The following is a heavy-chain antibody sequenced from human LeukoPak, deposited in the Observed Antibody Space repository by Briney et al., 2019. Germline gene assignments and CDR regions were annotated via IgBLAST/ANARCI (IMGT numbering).Heavy chain of an antibody. V-gene: IGHV4-34*01. Sequence: PSETLSLTCTVSGASVSATNYYWSWIRQPPGKGLEWIGEINHSGSTNYNPSLKSRVTISVDTSKNQFSLKLSSVTAADTAVYYCARTPFDYVWGSYRSAAGDYWGQGTLVTVSS. CDR1: GASVSATNYY. J-gene: IGHJ4*02. D-gene: IGHD3-16*02. CDR3: ARTPFDYVWGSYRSAAGDY. CDR2: INHSGST.